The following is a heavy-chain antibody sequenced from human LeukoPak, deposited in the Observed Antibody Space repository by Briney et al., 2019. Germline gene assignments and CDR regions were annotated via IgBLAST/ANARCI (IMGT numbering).Heavy chain of an antibody. Sequence: SETLSLTCTVSGGSISSNNYYWGWIRQPPGKGLEWIGSIYYSGSTYYNPSLKSRVTISVDTSKNQFSLKLSSVTAADTAVYYCVRHGSYYDSSGYCPFEDWGQGTLVTVSS. V-gene: IGHV4-39*01. CDR1: GGSISSNNYY. CDR2: IYYSGST. D-gene: IGHD3-22*01. J-gene: IGHJ4*02. CDR3: VRHGSYYDSSGYCPFED.